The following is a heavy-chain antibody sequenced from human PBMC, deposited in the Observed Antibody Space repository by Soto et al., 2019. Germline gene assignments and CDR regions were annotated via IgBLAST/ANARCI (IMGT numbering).Heavy chain of an antibody. V-gene: IGHV3-15*07. Sequence: PGGSLRLSCAASGFTFSNAWMNWVRQAPGKGLEWVGRIKSKTDGGTTDYAAPVKGRFTISRDDSKNTLYLQMNSLKTEDTAVYYCTTDIFRLLVHYYYYGMDVWGQGTTVTVSS. CDR2: IKSKTDGGTT. CDR3: TTDIFRLLVHYYYYGMDV. D-gene: IGHD2-15*01. CDR1: GFTFSNAW. J-gene: IGHJ6*02.